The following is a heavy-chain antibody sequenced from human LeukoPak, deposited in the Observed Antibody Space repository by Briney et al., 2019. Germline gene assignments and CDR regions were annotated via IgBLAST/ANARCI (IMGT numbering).Heavy chain of an antibody. V-gene: IGHV4-39*02. CDR3: ARDMAVAGVGLDP. CDR1: GGSIRSSTSYY. CDR2: IHYSGAT. Sequence: PSETLSLTCTVSGGSIRSSTSYYWAWIRQPPERRLEWIGTIHYSGATYYNPSLKSRVIVSVDTSKNQFSLKLNSVTAADTAVYYCARDMAVAGVGLDPWGQGTLVTVSS. D-gene: IGHD6-19*01. J-gene: IGHJ5*02.